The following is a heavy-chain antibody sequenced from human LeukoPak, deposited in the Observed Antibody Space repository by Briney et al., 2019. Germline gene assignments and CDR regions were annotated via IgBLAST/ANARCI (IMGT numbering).Heavy chain of an antibody. CDR1: GFIFSDYY. V-gene: IGHV3-11*01. CDR3: ARIPARLGAFGYFDL. Sequence: GGSLRLTCAATGFIFSDYYMSWIRQAPGKGLEWISYLTSRSSGSTKYYADSVKGRFSISRDNAKNSLYLQMNSLRVEDTAVYYCARIPARLGAFGYFDLWGRGTLLTVSS. CDR2: LTSRSSGSTK. D-gene: IGHD3-16*01. J-gene: IGHJ2*01.